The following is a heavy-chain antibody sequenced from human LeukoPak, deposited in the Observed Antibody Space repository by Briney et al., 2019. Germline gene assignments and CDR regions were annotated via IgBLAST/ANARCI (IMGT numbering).Heavy chain of an antibody. CDR2: IYTSGST. Sequence: PSETLSLTCTVSGGSISSYYWSWIRQPPGKGLEWIGYIYTSGSTNYNPSLKGRVTISVDTSKNQFSLKLSSVTAADTAVYYCARELRGSYCFYYYYYYMDVWGKGTTVTVSS. CDR3: ARELRGSYCFYYYYYYMDV. V-gene: IGHV4-4*09. J-gene: IGHJ6*03. CDR1: GGSISSYY. D-gene: IGHD1-26*01.